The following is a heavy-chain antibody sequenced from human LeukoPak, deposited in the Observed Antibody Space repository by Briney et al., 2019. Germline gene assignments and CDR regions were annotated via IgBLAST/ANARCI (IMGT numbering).Heavy chain of an antibody. Sequence: GGSLRLSCAASGFTFSSYAMSWVRQAPGKGLEWVSSISGSGGSTYYADSVKGRFTISRDNSKTTLYLQMNSLRAEDTAVYYCARERGYGSGTFDYWGQGIQVTTSS. J-gene: IGHJ4*02. V-gene: IGHV3-23*01. CDR1: GFTFSSYA. CDR2: ISGSGGST. CDR3: ARERGYGSGTFDY. D-gene: IGHD3-10*01.